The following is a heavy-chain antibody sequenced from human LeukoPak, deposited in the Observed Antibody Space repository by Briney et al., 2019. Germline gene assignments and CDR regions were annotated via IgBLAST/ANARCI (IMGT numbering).Heavy chain of an antibody. CDR2: ISDSGTTI. V-gene: IGHV3-48*03. J-gene: IGHJ5*02. Sequence: PGGSLRLSCAASGLTFSSYEMNWVRQAPGKGLEWISYISDSGTTINYADSVKGRFTISRDNAKNSLYLQMSSLRAEDTAVYYCVRDHSGWSLDPWGQGTLVTVSS. CDR1: GLTFSSYE. CDR3: VRDHSGWSLDP. D-gene: IGHD6-19*01.